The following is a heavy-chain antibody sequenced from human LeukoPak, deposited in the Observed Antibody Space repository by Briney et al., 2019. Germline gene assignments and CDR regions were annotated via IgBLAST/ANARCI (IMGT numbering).Heavy chain of an antibody. V-gene: IGHV4-39*01. CDR3: ASFYDSSGYYYSLDAFDI. J-gene: IGHJ3*02. D-gene: IGHD3-22*01. CDR2: IYYSGST. Sequence: SETLSLTCTVSGGSISSSSYYWGWIRQPPGKGLEWIGSIYYSGSTYYNPSLKSRVTISVDTSKNQFSLKLSSVTAADTAVYYCASFYDSSGYYYSLDAFDIWGQETMVTVSS. CDR1: GGSISSSSYY.